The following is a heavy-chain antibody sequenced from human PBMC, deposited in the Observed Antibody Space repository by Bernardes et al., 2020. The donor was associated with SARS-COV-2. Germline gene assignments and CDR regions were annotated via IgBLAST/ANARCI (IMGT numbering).Heavy chain of an antibody. CDR1: GYTFTGYY. CDR2: INPNSGGT. D-gene: IGHD4-4*01. CDR3: ARGSEMTTVTDAFDI. J-gene: IGHJ3*02. Sequence: SVKVSCKASGYTFTGYYMHWVRQAPGQGLEWMGWINPNSGGTNYAQKFQGRVTMTRDTSISTAYMELSRLRSDDTAVYYCARGSEMTTVTDAFDIWGQGTMVTVSS. V-gene: IGHV1-2*02.